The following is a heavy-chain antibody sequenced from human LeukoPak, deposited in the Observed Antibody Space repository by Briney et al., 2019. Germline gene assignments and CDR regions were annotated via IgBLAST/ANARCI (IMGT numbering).Heavy chain of an antibody. V-gene: IGHV3-33*01. CDR3: VRDLGAVPVDPLDY. J-gene: IGHJ4*02. CDR2: IWYDGSNK. D-gene: IGHD4-23*01. Sequence: GGSLRLSCAASGFTFSSYGMHWVRQAPGKGLEWVAVIWYDGSNKYYADSVKGRFTISRDNSKNTLYLQMNSLRAEDTAVYYCVRDLGAVPVDPLDYWGQGTLVTVSS. CDR1: GFTFSSYG.